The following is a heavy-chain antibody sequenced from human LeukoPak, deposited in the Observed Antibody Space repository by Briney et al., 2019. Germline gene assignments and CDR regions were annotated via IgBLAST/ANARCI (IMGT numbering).Heavy chain of an antibody. J-gene: IGHJ4*02. Sequence: LETLSLTCAVYGGSFSGYYWSWIRQPPGKGLEWIGSIYYSGSTYYNPSLKSRVTISVDTSKNQFSLKLSSVTAADTAVYYCARRRESSSSQSDYWGQGTLVTVSS. D-gene: IGHD6-6*01. CDR3: ARRRESSSSQSDY. V-gene: IGHV4-34*01. CDR2: IYYSGST. CDR1: GGSFSGYY.